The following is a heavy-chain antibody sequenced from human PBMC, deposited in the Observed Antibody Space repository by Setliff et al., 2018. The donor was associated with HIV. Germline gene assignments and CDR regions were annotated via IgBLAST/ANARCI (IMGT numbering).Heavy chain of an antibody. CDR1: GGSLISGGYY. Sequence: LSLTCSVSGGSLISGGYYWSWIRQPAGKGLEWIGRIYTSGSTNYNPSLKSRITISLDTSKEQFSLELSSATAADTAVYYCATLDRSGGNFLAYWGQGSLVTVSS. V-gene: IGHV4-61*02. J-gene: IGHJ4*02. CDR2: IYTSGST. CDR3: ATLDRSGGNFLAY. D-gene: IGHD2-21*02.